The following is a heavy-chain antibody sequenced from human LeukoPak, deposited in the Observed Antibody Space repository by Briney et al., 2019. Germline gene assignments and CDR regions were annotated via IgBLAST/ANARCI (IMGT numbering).Heavy chain of an antibody. CDR1: GYRFSNYW. J-gene: IGHJ4*02. V-gene: IGHV5-51*01. CDR2: IFPGDSGT. Sequence: GESLKISCKGSGYRFSNYWIAWVRLMPGRGPEWRGIIFPGDSGTRYSPSFEGQVTLSADKSNSTAYLHWTSLKASDTATYFCARQLALWGSSPYFDSWGQGTQVTVSS. CDR3: ARQLALWGSSPYFDS. D-gene: IGHD6-19*01.